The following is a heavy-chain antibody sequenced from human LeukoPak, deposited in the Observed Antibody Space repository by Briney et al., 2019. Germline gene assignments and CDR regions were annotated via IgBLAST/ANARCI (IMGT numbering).Heavy chain of an antibody. D-gene: IGHD6-13*01. J-gene: IGHJ6*03. CDR2: IIPIFGTA. CDR3: ARQTVAAADTALWYYYYYMDV. Sequence: SVKVSCKASGGTFSSYAISWVRQAPGQGLEWMGGIIPIFGTANYAQKFQGRVTITTDESASTAYMELSSLRSEDTAVYYCARQTVAAADTALWYYYYYMDVWGKGTTVTVSS. CDR1: GGTFSSYA. V-gene: IGHV1-69*05.